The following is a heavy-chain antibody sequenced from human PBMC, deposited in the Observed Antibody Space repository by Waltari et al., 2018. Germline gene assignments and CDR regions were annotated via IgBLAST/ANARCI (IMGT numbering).Heavy chain of an antibody. V-gene: IGHV4-39*07. D-gene: IGHD1-26*01. CDR1: GVSFSGDNTY. Sequence: QLQLQESGPGLVKPSETLSLTCTVSGVSFSGDNTYWGWIRQPPGEGLEWVGSIYSTGSTYYETSLKSRVTISMDTPNNQFSLKLTSVTAADTAVYFCARGGSSYYDAYGTWGQGTMVTVSS. CDR2: IYSTGST. J-gene: IGHJ3*02. CDR3: ARGGSSYYDAYGT.